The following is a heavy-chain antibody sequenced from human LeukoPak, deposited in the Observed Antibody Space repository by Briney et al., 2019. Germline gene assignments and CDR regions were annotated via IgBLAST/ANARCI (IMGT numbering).Heavy chain of an antibody. CDR3: ANGGPLNWFDP. D-gene: IGHD3-3*01. V-gene: IGHV3-23*01. Sequence: GRSLRLSCAASGFTFSSYAMSWVRQAPGKRLEWFSAIGSSGGSTYYADSVKGRFTISRDNSKNTLYLQTNSLRAEDTAVYYCANGGPLNWFDPWGQGTLVTVSS. CDR2: IGSSGGST. CDR1: GFTFSSYA. J-gene: IGHJ5*02.